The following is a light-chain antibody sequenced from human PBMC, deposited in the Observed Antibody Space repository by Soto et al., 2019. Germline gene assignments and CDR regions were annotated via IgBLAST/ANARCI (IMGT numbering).Light chain of an antibody. CDR1: ISNIGNNY. Sequence: QSVLTQPPSVSGTPGQRVTISCSGSISNIGNNYVYWFQPLPGTAPKVLSNRNNQRPSGVPDRFSGSKSGTSASLAISGLRSEDEADYYCAAWDDTVRSYVFGTGTKLTVL. V-gene: IGLV1-47*01. CDR3: AAWDDTVRSYV. J-gene: IGLJ1*01. CDR2: RNN.